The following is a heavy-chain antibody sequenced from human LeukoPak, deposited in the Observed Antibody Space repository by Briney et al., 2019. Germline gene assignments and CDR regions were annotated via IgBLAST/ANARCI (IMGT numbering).Heavy chain of an antibody. V-gene: IGHV3-23*01. CDR1: GFTFGSYA. J-gene: IGHJ4*02. D-gene: IGHD3-10*01. CDR3: AKDSLLWFGTPFDY. CDR2: ISGSGGST. Sequence: GGSLRLSCAASGFTFGSYAMSWVRQAPGKGLEWVSAISGSGGSTYYADSVKGRFTISGDNSKNTLYLQMNSLRAEDTAVYYCAKDSLLWFGTPFDYWGQGTLVTVSS.